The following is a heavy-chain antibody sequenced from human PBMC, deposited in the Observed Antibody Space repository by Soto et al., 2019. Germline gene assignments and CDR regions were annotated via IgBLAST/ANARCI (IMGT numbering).Heavy chain of an antibody. Sequence: EVQLLDSGGDLAQPGGSLRLSCTASGCTFSSFGMAWVRQAPGKGLEWVSAISASGDSSYYADSVKDRFTISRDSPTNTLYLQMNHLRAEDTAVYYCAKMGIGMFSHKHHFDHWGQGTQVTVSS. CDR2: ISASGDSS. V-gene: IGHV3-23*01. CDR1: GCTFSSFG. J-gene: IGHJ4*02. D-gene: IGHD2-2*03. CDR3: AKMGIGMFSHKHHFDH.